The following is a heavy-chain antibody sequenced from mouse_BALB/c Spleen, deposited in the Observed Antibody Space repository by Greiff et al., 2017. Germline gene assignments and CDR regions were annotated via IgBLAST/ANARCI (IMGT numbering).Heavy chain of an antibody. Sequence: QVQLKQSGPGLVAPSQSLSITCTVSGFSLTSYDISWIRQPPGKGLEWLGVIWTGGGTNYNSAFMSRLSISKDNSKSQVFLKMNSLQTDDTAIYYCVREGKEKYGNYYAMDYWGQGTSVTVSS. J-gene: IGHJ4*01. D-gene: IGHD2-10*02. V-gene: IGHV2-9-2*01. CDR3: VREGKEKYGNYYAMDY. CDR2: IWTGGGT. CDR1: GFSLTSYD.